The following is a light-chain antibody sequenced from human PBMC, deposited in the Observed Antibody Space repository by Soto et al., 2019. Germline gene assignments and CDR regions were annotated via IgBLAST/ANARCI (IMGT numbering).Light chain of an antibody. CDR3: QQYNNWPPYT. Sequence: IVMTQSPATLSVSPGEGATLSCRASQSVYSNLAWYQQKPGQAPRLLIYVASTRASGIPARFSGGGSGTEFTLTISSLQSEDFAVYYCQQYNNWPPYTFGQGTKLEIK. CDR2: VAS. V-gene: IGKV3-15*01. J-gene: IGKJ2*01. CDR1: QSVYSN.